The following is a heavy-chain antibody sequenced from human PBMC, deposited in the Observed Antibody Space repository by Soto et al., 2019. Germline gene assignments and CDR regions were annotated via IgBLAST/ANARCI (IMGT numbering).Heavy chain of an antibody. J-gene: IGHJ6*02. Sequence: GGSLRLSCAASGFTFSSYAMSWVRQAPGKGLEWVSAISGSGGSTYYADSVKGRFTISRDNSKNTLYLQMNSRRAEDTAVYYCAKDRGYCSSTSCSYGMDVWGQGTTVTVSS. V-gene: IGHV3-23*01. CDR3: AKDRGYCSSTSCSYGMDV. CDR2: ISGSGGST. CDR1: GFTFSSYA. D-gene: IGHD2-2*03.